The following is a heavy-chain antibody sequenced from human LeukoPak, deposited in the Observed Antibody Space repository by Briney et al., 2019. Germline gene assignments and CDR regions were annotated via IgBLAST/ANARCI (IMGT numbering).Heavy chain of an antibody. CDR3: ARAPYYYDTSGFLI. Sequence: GGSLRLSCATSGFTFSSYWMHWVRQAPGKGLVWVSRINSDGSSTTYADSVKGRFTISRDNAKNTLYLQMNSLRAEDTAVYYCARAPYYYDTSGFLIWGQGTMVTVSS. CDR2: INSDGSST. V-gene: IGHV3-74*01. CDR1: GFTFSSYW. D-gene: IGHD3-22*01. J-gene: IGHJ3*02.